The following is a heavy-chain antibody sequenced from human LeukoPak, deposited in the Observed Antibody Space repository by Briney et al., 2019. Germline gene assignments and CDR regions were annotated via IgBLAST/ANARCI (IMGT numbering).Heavy chain of an antibody. V-gene: IGHV1-18*01. CDR3: ARDQGSSRGYNWFDP. D-gene: IGHD6-13*01. J-gene: IGHJ5*02. Sequence: GASVKVSCKASGYTFTSYGISWVRQAPGQGLEWMGWISAYNGNTNYAQKLQGRVTMTTDTSTGTAYMELRSLRSDDTAVYYCARDQGSSRGYNWFDPWGQGTLVTVSS. CDR2: ISAYNGNT. CDR1: GYTFTSYG.